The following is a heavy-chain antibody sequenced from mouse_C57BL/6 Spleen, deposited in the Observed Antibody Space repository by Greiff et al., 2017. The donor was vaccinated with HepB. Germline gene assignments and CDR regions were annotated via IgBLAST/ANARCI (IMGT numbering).Heavy chain of an antibody. D-gene: IGHD6-1*01. Sequence: EVMLVESGGGLVQPGGSLSLSCAASGFTFTDYYMSWVRQPPGKALEWLGFIRNKANGYTTEYSASVKGRFTISRDNYQSILYLQLNVLRAEDSATYYCARSSSYSAWFAYWGQGTPVTVSA. J-gene: IGHJ3*01. CDR2: IRNKANGYTT. V-gene: IGHV7-3*01. CDR3: ARSSSYSAWFAY. CDR1: GFTFTDYY.